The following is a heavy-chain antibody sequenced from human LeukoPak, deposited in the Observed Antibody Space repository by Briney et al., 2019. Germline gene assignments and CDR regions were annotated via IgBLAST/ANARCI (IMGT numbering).Heavy chain of an antibody. Sequence: GGSLRLPCAASGFTFDDYAMHWVRQPPGKGLEWVSGISWNSGSIGYADSLRGRFTISRDNAKNSLYLQMNSPRAEDMALYYCARGSRLDYHYYMDVWGKGTTVTVSS. J-gene: IGHJ6*03. V-gene: IGHV3-9*03. CDR3: ARGSRLDYHYYMDV. CDR2: ISWNSGSI. CDR1: GFTFDDYA.